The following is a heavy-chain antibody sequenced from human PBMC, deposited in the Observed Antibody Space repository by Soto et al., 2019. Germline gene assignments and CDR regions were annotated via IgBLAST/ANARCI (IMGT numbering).Heavy chain of an antibody. Sequence: TSETLSLTCTVSGGSIIDYYWSWIRQPPGKGLEWIGYIYYSGTTDYSPSLKSRVIISVDTSKNQFSLKPSSVTAADSAIYYCARQSGGYYYYGMDVWGQGTTVTVS. CDR3: ARQSGGYYYYGMDV. V-gene: IGHV4-59*08. CDR1: GGSIIDYY. CDR2: IYYSGTT. D-gene: IGHD1-26*01. J-gene: IGHJ6*02.